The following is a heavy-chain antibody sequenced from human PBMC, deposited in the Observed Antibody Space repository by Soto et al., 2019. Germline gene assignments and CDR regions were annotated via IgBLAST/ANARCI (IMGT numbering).Heavy chain of an antibody. CDR1: CGSFSDTY. CDR2: INHNTNT. V-gene: IGHV4-34*01. D-gene: IGHD3-10*01. Sequence: SQTLSLTSAVYCGSFSDTYWNRVRQPSGKGLEWIGEINHNTNTIYNPSLTSRVTISVDTSKNPFSLKLSSVTATATAVYYCARAGTTMVRGVISGWLDPWGQGTLVTVSS. CDR3: ARAGTTMVRGVISGWLDP. J-gene: IGHJ5*02.